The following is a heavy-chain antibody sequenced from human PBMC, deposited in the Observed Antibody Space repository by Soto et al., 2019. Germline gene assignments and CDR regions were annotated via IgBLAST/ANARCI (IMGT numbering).Heavy chain of an antibody. V-gene: IGHV4-30-2*01. Sequence: SETLSLTCAVSGGSISSGAYSWSWIRQPPGRGLEWIGYIFHSGSTNYNPSLKSRVTISVDTSKNQFSLKLTSVTAADTAVYYCARDKITGLFDYWGQGTLVTVSS. J-gene: IGHJ4*02. CDR1: GGSISSGAYS. D-gene: IGHD2-8*02. CDR3: ARDKITGLFDY. CDR2: IFHSGST.